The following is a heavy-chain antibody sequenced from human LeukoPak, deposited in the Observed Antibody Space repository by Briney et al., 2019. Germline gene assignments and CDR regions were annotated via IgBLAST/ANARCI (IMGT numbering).Heavy chain of an antibody. J-gene: IGHJ4*02. V-gene: IGHV4-59*08. CDR3: ARVITAMAESVFDY. CDR1: GGSISSYY. D-gene: IGHD5-18*01. Sequence: PSETLPLTCTVSGGSISSYYWSWIRQPPGKGLEWIGYIYYSGSTNYNPSLKSRVTISVDTSKNQFSLKLSSVTAADTAVYYCARVITAMAESVFDYWGQGTLVTVSS. CDR2: IYYSGST.